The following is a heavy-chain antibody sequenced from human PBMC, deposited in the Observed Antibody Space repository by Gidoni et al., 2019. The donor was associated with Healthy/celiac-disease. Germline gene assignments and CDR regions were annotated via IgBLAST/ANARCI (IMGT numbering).Heavy chain of an antibody. D-gene: IGHD1-26*01. Sequence: QVQLLQSGAAVKKPGASVKFSSKASGYTFTSYGLRWVRQAPGQGLEWMGWTSAYNGNTNYAQKLQGRVTMTTDTSTSTDYMELRSRGSDDTAVYYCARVGIGRGWFDPWGQGTLVTVSS. CDR3: ARVGIGRGWFDP. CDR2: TSAYNGNT. V-gene: IGHV1-18*04. J-gene: IGHJ5*02. CDR1: GYTFTSYG.